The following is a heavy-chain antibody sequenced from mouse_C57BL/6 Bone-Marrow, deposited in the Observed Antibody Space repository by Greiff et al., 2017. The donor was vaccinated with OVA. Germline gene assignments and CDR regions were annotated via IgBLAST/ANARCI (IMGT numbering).Heavy chain of an antibody. Sequence: DVMLVESGEGLVKPGGSLKLSCAASGFTFSSYAMSWVRQTPEKRLEWVAYISSGGDYIYYADTVKGRFTISRDNARNTLYLQMSRLKSEDTAMYYCTRLLDTMDYWGQGNSVTVSS. CDR1: GFTFSSYA. CDR2: ISSGGDYI. CDR3: TRLLDTMDY. J-gene: IGHJ4*01. D-gene: IGHD2-1*01. V-gene: IGHV5-9-1*02.